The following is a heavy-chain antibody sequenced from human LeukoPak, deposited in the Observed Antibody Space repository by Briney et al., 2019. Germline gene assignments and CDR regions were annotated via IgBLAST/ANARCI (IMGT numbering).Heavy chain of an antibody. CDR3: ARDVDIVATTDY. V-gene: IGHV1-2*02. CDR1: GYTFTGYY. J-gene: IGHJ4*02. Sequence: SVKVSCKASGYTFTGYYMHWVRQAPGQGLEWMGWINPNSGGTNYAQKFQGRVTMTRDTSISTAYMELSRLRSDDTAVYYCARDVDIVATTDYWGQGTLVTVSS. D-gene: IGHD5-12*01. CDR2: INPNSGGT.